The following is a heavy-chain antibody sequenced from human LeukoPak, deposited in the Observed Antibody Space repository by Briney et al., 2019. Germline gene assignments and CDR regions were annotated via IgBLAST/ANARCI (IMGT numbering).Heavy chain of an antibody. CDR2: ISGSGGST. Sequence: PGGTLRLSCAASGFTFSSYGMSWVRQAPGKGLEWVSAISGSGGSTYYADSVKGRFTISRDNSKNTLYLQMNSLRVDDMAVYYCARGRGWVDYWGQGTLVTVSS. V-gene: IGHV3-23*01. CDR1: GFTFSSYG. J-gene: IGHJ4*02. D-gene: IGHD3-16*01. CDR3: ARGRGWVDY.